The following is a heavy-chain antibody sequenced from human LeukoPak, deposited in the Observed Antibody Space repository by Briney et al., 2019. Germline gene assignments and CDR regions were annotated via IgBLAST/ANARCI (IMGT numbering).Heavy chain of an antibody. V-gene: IGHV3-23*01. J-gene: IGHJ4*02. CDR3: AKSADYGGNSDFDY. CDR2: ISCSGGST. D-gene: IGHD4-23*01. CDR1: GFTFSSYG. Sequence: GGSLRLSCAASGFTFSSYGMSWVRQAPGKGLEWVSAISCSGGSTYYADSGKGRFTISRDNSKNTLYLQMNSLRAEDTAVYYCAKSADYGGNSDFDYWGQGTLVTVSS.